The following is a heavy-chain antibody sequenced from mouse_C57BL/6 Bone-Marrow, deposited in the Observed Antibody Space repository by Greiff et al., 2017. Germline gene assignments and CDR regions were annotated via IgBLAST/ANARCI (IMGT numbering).Heavy chain of an antibody. CDR1: GYTFTSYG. Sequence: VQLQQSGAELARPGASVKLSCKASGYTFTSYGISWVKQRPGQGLEWIGEIYPRSGNTYYNEKFKGKATLTADKSSSTAYMELRSLTSEDSAVYYCARERYGWYFDVWGKGTTVTVSS. V-gene: IGHV1-81*01. CDR2: IYPRSGNT. J-gene: IGHJ1*03. D-gene: IGHD2-10*02. CDR3: ARERYGWYFDV.